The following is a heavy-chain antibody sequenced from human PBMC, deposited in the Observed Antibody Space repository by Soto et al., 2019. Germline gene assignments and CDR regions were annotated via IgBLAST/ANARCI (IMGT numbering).Heavy chain of an antibody. CDR2: IYYSGST. J-gene: IGHJ3*02. V-gene: IGHV4-59*08. CDR3: ERHWVDHGGTAFDI. CDR1: GGSISSYY. D-gene: IGHD3-16*01. Sequence: QVQLQESGPGLVKPSETLSLTCTVPGGSISSYYWSWLRQPPGKGLEWIGYIYYSGSTNYNPSLMSRVTISVDTSKNQFSLKLSSVTAADTAVYYCERHWVDHGGTAFDIWGQGTMVTVSS.